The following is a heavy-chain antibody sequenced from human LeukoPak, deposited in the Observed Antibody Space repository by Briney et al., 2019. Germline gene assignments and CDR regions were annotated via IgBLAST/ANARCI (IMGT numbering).Heavy chain of an antibody. CDR2: IYSGGTT. CDR1: GFTVSSNY. Sequence: GGSLRLSCAASGFTVSSNYMSWVRQAPGKGLEWVSVIYSGGTTYYADSVKGRFTISRDNSKNTLYLQMNSLRAEDTALYYCARVSQRKYFQYWGQGTLVTVSS. CDR3: ARVSQRKYFQY. J-gene: IGHJ1*01. V-gene: IGHV3-53*01. D-gene: IGHD6-25*01.